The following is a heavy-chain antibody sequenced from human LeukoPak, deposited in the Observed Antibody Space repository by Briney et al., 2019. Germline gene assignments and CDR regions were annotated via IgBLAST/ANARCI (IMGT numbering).Heavy chain of an antibody. V-gene: IGHV3-23*01. CDR2: IRGSGGST. D-gene: IGHD3-22*01. Sequence: GGSLRLSCAASGFTFSSYAMSWVRQAPGKGLEWVSAIRGSGGSTYYADSVKGRFTISRDNSKNTLYLQMNSLRAEDTAVYYCAKDGYDSSGYRTSFDYWGQGTLVTVSS. CDR1: GFTFSSYA. J-gene: IGHJ4*02. CDR3: AKDGYDSSGYRTSFDY.